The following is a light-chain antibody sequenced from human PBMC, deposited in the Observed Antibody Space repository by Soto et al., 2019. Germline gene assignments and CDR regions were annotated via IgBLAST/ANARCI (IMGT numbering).Light chain of an antibody. V-gene: IGKV1-39*01. J-gene: IGKJ2*01. CDR2: AAS. CDR1: QSVSNY. CDR3: QQSFTTPPYT. Sequence: DIHMTQSPSSLSASVGDRVIITCRASQSVSNYLNWYQQKLGNAPKLLISAASTLQSGVPSRFSGSGSGTEFTLTISGLEVEDFAIYFCQQSFTTPPYTFGHGTRL.